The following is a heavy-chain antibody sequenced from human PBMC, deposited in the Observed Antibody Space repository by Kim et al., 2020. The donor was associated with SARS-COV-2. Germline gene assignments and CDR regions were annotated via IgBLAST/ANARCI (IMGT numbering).Heavy chain of an antibody. D-gene: IGHD1-26*01. CDR2: SGGSK. J-gene: IGHJ4*02. Sequence: SGGSKYYEDSVKGRLTIARDKCKNTLYLQMNSLRAEDTAVYYCAKDLSSAWGQGTLVTVSS. CDR3: AKDLSSA. V-gene: IGHV3-23*01.